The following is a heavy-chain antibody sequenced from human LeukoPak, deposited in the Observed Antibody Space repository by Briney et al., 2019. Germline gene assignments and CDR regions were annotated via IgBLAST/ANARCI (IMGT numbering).Heavy chain of an antibody. Sequence: PGGSLRLSCAASGFTVSSNYMTWVRQAPGKGLEWVSVIYSGGSTNYADSVKGRFTISRDNSKNTLYLQMNSLRAEDTAVYYCARDHCSGGSCYSAYWGQGTLVTVS. CDR1: GFTVSSNY. CDR3: ARDHCSGGSCYSAY. J-gene: IGHJ4*02. D-gene: IGHD2-15*01. V-gene: IGHV3-53*01. CDR2: IYSGGST.